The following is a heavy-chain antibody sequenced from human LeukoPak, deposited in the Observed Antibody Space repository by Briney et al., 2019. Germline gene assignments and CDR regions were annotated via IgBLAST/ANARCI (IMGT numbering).Heavy chain of an antibody. CDR2: IGTAGDT. Sequence: GGSLRLSCAASGFTFSSYDMHWVRQATGKGLEWVSAIGTAGDTYYPGSVKGRFTISRENAKNSLYLQMNSLRAGDTAVYYCARGRGPYSGSYNWFDPGAREPWSPSPQ. CDR3: ARGRGPYSGSYNWFDP. J-gene: IGHJ5*02. CDR1: GFTFSSYD. D-gene: IGHD1-26*01. V-gene: IGHV3-13*01.